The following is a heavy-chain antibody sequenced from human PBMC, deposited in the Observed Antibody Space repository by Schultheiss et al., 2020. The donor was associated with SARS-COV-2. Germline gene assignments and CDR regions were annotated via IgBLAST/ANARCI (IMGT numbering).Heavy chain of an antibody. CDR2: ISGSGGST. J-gene: IGHJ3*02. CDR3: AKSPSHAFDI. V-gene: IGHV3-23*01. CDR1: GFTFSSYA. Sequence: GGSLRLSCAASGFTFSSYAMHWVRQAPGKGLEWVSAISGSGGSTYYADSVKGRFTISRDNAKNSLYLQMNSLRAEDTAVYYCAKSPSHAFDIWGQGTMVTVSS.